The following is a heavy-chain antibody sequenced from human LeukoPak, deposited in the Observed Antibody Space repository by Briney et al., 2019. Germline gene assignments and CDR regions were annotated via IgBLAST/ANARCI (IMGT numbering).Heavy chain of an antibody. CDR3: TTVYSYGALGY. D-gene: IGHD5-18*01. Sequence: GGSLRLSCAASGFTFSNAWMTWVRQAPGKGLEWVGLIKSKANGGTTDYAAPVKGRFTILRDDSKNTQSLQMNSLKTEDTGVYYCTTVYSYGALGYWGQGTLVTVSS. CDR1: GFTFSNAW. CDR2: IKSKANGGTT. V-gene: IGHV3-15*01. J-gene: IGHJ4*02.